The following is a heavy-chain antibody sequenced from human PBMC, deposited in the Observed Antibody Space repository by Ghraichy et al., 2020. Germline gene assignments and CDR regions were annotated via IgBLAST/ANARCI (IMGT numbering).Heavy chain of an antibody. J-gene: IGHJ6*01. CDR1: GGSINSYS. CDR2: LHHSGQS. CDR3: ASQKWLGNGMDV. D-gene: IGHD6-19*01. Sequence: SETLSLSCNVSGGSINSYSWSLIRQPPGKGLEWIGYLHHSGQSFYNPSLKSRVTIPLDTSKNQLSLRVTSVTAADTAVYFCASQKWLGNGMDVWGRGTTVTISS. V-gene: IGHV4-59*01.